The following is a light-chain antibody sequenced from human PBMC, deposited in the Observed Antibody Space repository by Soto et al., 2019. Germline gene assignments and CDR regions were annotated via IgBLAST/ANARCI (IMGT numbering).Light chain of an antibody. J-gene: IGKJ3*01. Sequence: AIQLTQSPSSLSASVGDRVTISCRASQAIRTALGWYQQKPGKVPKLLIYAASTLQSGVPSRFRGSGSGTDFTLTISSLQPEDFATYYCQQSYSTPFTFGPGTKVDIK. V-gene: IGKV1-6*01. CDR2: AAS. CDR3: QQSYSTPFT. CDR1: QAIRTA.